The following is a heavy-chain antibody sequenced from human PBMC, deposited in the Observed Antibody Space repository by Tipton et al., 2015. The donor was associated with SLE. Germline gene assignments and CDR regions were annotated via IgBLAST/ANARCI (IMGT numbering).Heavy chain of an antibody. CDR2: INHSGST. CDR3: ARRCAKGLGY. Sequence: LRLSCAFYGGSFSVYYWTWIRQPPGRGLEWIGEINHSGSTNYNPSLKSRVTISVDTFKNQFSLKLRSVTAADAAVYYCARRCAKGLGYWGQGTLVTVSS. J-gene: IGHJ4*02. D-gene: IGHD4/OR15-4a*01. V-gene: IGHV4-34*01. CDR1: GGSFSVYY.